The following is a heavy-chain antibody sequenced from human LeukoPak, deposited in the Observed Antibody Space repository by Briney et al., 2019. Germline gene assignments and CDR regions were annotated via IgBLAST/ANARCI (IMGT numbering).Heavy chain of an antibody. CDR3: TTSGDYYDSSGYSTPFDY. D-gene: IGHD3-22*01. CDR1: GFTFSNAW. V-gene: IGHV3-15*01. CDR2: IKSKTDGGTT. Sequence: PGGSLRLSCAASGFTFSNAWMSWVRRAPGKGLEWVGRIKSKTDGGTTDYAAPVKGRFTISRDDSKNTLYLQVNSLKTEDTAVYYCTTSGDYYDSSGYSTPFDYWGQGTLVTVSS. J-gene: IGHJ4*02.